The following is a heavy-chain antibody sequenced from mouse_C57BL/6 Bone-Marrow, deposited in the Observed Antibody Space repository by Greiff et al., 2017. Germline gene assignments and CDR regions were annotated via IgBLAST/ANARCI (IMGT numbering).Heavy chain of an antibody. CDR1: GFTFSSYA. CDR2: ISDGGSYT. V-gene: IGHV5-4*01. CDR3: ARDYDSAYYAMDY. Sequence: DVMLVESGGGLVKPGGSLKLSCAASGFTFSSYAMSWVRQTPEKRLEWVATISDGGSYTYYPDNVKGRFTISRDNAKNNLYLQMSHLKSEDTAMYYCARDYDSAYYAMDYWGQGTSVTVSS. D-gene: IGHD2-4*01. J-gene: IGHJ4*01.